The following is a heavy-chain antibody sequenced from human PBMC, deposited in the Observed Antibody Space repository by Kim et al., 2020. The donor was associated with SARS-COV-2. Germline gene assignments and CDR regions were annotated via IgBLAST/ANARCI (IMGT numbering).Heavy chain of an antibody. V-gene: IGHV4-34*01. CDR2: T. CDR3: ARGLNGSSSDY. J-gene: IGHJ4*02. Sequence: TNSHPSLKGRVTISVDTSKNQFSRKLSSVTAADTAVYYCARGLNGSSSDYWGQGTLVTVSS. D-gene: IGHD6-13*01.